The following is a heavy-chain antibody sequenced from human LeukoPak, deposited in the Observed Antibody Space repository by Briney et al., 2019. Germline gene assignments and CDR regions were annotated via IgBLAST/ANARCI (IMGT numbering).Heavy chain of an antibody. CDR3: AKGHFWSGASYSFYMDV. CDR2: IQYDESEK. J-gene: IGHJ6*03. CDR1: EFTFSGYD. Sequence: PGGSLRLSCAASEFTFSGYDMHWVRQAPGKGLEWVAFIQYDESEKYYADSVKGRFTISRDNSMNTLYLQMNSLRPEDTAVYFCAKGHFWSGASYSFYMDVWGKGTTVTVSS. V-gene: IGHV3-30*02. D-gene: IGHD3-3*01.